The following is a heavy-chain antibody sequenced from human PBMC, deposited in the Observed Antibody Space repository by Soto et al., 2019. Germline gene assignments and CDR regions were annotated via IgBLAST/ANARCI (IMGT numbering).Heavy chain of an antibody. V-gene: IGHV3-53*01. CDR2: IYNFGSI. Sequence: GSLRLSCAASGFTVSSSYMSWVRQAPGKGLEWVSVIYNFGSIYYADSVKGRFTISRDNSKNTLYLQMNSLRAEDTAVYYCARDCPTNYGDACMDVWGQGTTVTVSS. CDR1: GFTVSSSY. CDR3: ARDCPTNYGDACMDV. J-gene: IGHJ6*02. D-gene: IGHD4-17*01.